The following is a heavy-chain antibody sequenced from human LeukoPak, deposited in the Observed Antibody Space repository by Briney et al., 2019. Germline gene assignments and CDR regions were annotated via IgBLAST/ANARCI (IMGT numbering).Heavy chain of an antibody. CDR1: GFTFSTYA. V-gene: IGHV3-23*01. Sequence: GGSLRLSCAASGFTFSTYAMSWVRQAPGKGLEWVSVISASGGSISYTDSVKGRFTIPRDNSKNTLYLQMNTLRAEDTAVYYCARGGSGSYYYWGQGTLVTVSS. J-gene: IGHJ4*02. D-gene: IGHD1-26*01. CDR2: ISASGGSI. CDR3: ARGGSGSYYY.